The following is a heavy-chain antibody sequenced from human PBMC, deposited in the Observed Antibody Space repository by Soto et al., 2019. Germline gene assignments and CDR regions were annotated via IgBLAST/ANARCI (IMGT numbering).Heavy chain of an antibody. CDR3: ATVWCGFIYYFAS. V-gene: IGHV3-23*01. J-gene: IGHJ4*02. D-gene: IGHD3-10*01. Sequence: EVQLLESGGGLVQPGGSLRLSCAASGFTFRTYAMTWVRQAPGQGLEWVSDISESGGSTYYADSVKGRFTISRDNSKNTLYLQMNSLRDEDTAVYYCATVWCGFIYYFASWGQGTLGSVSS. CDR2: ISESGGST. CDR1: GFTFRTYA.